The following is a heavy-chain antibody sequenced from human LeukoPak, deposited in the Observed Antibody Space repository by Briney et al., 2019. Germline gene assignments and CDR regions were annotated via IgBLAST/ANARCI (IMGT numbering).Heavy chain of an antibody. CDR2: INHSGST. V-gene: IGHV4-34*01. CDR3: ARGTGGYQLLLYY. Sequence: SETLSLTCAVYGGSFSGYYCSWIRQPPGKGLEWIGEINHSGSTDYNPSLKSRVTISVDTSKNQFSLKLSSVTAADTAVYYCARGTGGYQLLLYYWGQGTLVTVSS. J-gene: IGHJ4*02. CDR1: GGSFSGYY. D-gene: IGHD2-2*01.